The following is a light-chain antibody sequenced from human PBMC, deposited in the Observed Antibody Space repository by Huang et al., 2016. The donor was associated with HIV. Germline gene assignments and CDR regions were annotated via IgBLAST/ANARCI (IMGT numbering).Light chain of an antibody. J-gene: IGKJ4*01. CDR1: QSVNNN. V-gene: IGKV3D-15*01. CDR2: GAS. Sequence: EIMMTQFPATLSVSPGERVTLSCRASQSVNNNVAWYQQKPGQAPRVLIYGASTRATGIPDRFSGSGSGTEFTLTISSLQSEDFAVYYCHQYTRWPPAFGGGTKVESK. CDR3: HQYTRWPPA.